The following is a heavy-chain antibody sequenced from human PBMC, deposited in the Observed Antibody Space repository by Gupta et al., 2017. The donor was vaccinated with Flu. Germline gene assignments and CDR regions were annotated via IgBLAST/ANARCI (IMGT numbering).Heavy chain of an antibody. Sequence: RQAPGQGLEWMGIINPSGGSTTYAQKFQGRVTMTRDTSTSTVYMELRSLRSEDTAVYYCARESTIAARDAFDIWGQRTMVTVSS. J-gene: IGHJ3*02. V-gene: IGHV1-46*01. CDR3: ARESTIAARDAFDI. CDR2: INPSGGST. D-gene: IGHD6-6*01.